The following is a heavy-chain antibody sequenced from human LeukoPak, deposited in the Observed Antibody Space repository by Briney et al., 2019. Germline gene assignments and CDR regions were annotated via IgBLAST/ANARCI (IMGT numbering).Heavy chain of an antibody. CDR3: ARDHQPHYYDSSGYYYGMDV. CDR1: GFTFSSYD. D-gene: IGHD3-22*01. V-gene: IGHV3-13*01. CDR2: IGTAGGT. Sequence: GGSLRLSCAASGFTFSSYDMHWVRQATGKGLEWVSAIGTAGGTYYPGSVKGRFTISRENAKNSLYLQMNSLRAEDTAVYYCARDHQPHYYDSSGYYYGMDVWGQGTTVTVSS. J-gene: IGHJ6*02.